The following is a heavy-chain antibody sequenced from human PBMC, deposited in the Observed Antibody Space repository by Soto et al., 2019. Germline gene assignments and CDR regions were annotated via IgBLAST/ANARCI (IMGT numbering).Heavy chain of an antibody. J-gene: IGHJ6*02. Sequence: QVQLVESGGGVVQPGRSLRLSCAASGFTFSSYGMHWVRQAPGKGLEWVAVISYDGSNKYYADSVKGRFTISRDNSKNXLXLXXNSLRAEDTAVYYCAKGPAIVLVPAAMNYYYGMDVWGQGTPVTVSS. CDR1: GFTFSSYG. D-gene: IGHD2-2*01. V-gene: IGHV3-30*18. CDR3: AKGPAIVLVPAAMNYYYGMDV. CDR2: ISYDGSNK.